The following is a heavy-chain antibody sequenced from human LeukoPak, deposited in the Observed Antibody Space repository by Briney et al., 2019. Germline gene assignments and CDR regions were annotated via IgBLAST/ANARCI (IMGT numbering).Heavy chain of an antibody. CDR2: IYSTGGT. CDR3: ASVILHSY. CDR1: GDSISSGAYY. J-gene: IGHJ4*02. V-gene: IGHV4-39*07. D-gene: IGHD3-16*02. Sequence: SSETLSLTCTVSGDSISSGAYYWGWIRQPPGKGLEWIGSIYSTGGTLYNPSLKSRVTISVDTSKNQFSLKLSSVTAADTAVYYCASVILHSYWGQGTLVTVSS.